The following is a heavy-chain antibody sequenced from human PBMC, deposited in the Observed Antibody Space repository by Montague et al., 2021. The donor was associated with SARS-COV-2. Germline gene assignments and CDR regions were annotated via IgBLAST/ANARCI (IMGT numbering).Heavy chain of an antibody. D-gene: IGHD4-11*01. Sequence: SETLSLTCIVSRDSITNHHWGWVRQPPGEGLEWMRYFPPNGDSNHNPSLRSRVTTSADTTKNQFSLRLRSVTAADSARYFCARVPAVTKVSDASIDFWGRGILVTVSS. CDR1: RDSITNHH. V-gene: IGHV4-59*11. J-gene: IGHJ4*01. CDR2: FPPNGDS. CDR3: ARVPAVTKVSDASIDF.